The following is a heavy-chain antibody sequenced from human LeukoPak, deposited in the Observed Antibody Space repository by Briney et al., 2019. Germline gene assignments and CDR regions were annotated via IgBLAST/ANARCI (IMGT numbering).Heavy chain of an antibody. CDR2: IYYSGST. CDR1: GGSISPYY. V-gene: IGHV4-59*01. Sequence: SETLSLTCTVSGGSISPYYWNWIRQPPGKGLEWIGYIYYSGSTNYNPSLKSRVTISIDTSKNQFSLKLSSVIAADTAVYCCARPKRDDVGNSFYYYGMDVWGQGTTVTVSS. J-gene: IGHJ6*02. CDR3: ARPKRDDVGNSFYYYGMDV. D-gene: IGHD4-23*01.